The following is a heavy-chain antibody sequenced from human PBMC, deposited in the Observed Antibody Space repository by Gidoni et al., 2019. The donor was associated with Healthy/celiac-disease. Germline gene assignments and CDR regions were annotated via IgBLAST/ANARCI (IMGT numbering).Heavy chain of an antibody. CDR2: IKSKTDGGTT. V-gene: IGHV3-15*01. CDR3: TTGQWLAYYFDY. CDR1: GFPFSNAW. Sequence: EVQLVESGGVLVDPGGSLTLSCAASGFPFSNAWMSWVRQAPGKGVEWVGRIKSKTDGGTTDYAAPVKGRFTISRDDSKNTLYLQMNSLKTEDTAVYYCTTGQWLAYYFDYWGQGTLVTVSS. D-gene: IGHD6-19*01. J-gene: IGHJ4*02.